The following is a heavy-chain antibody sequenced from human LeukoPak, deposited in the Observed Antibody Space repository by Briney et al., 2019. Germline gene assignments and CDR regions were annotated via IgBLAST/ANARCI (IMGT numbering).Heavy chain of an antibody. V-gene: IGHV1-18*01. Sequence: ASVKVSCKASGCTFTSYGINWVRQAPGQGLEWMGWISAYNGNTNYAQKLQGRVTMTTDTSTSTAYMELRSLRSDDTAVYYCARVSVVVPAALVDYWGQGTLVTVSS. D-gene: IGHD2-2*01. CDR3: ARVSVVVPAALVDY. CDR2: ISAYNGNT. J-gene: IGHJ4*02. CDR1: GCTFTSYG.